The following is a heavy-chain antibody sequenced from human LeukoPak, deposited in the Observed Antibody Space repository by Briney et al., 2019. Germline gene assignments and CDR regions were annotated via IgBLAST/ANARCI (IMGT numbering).Heavy chain of an antibody. CDR2: ISPYNGNT. CDR3: ARPAYYGAGSLYAFDI. D-gene: IGHD3-10*01. J-gene: IGHJ3*02. Sequence: GASVKVSCKASGYTFSTYGVSWVRQAPGQGLEWMGWISPYNGNTNYARKLQGRVTMTTDTSTSTAYMELRSLRSDDTAVYYCARPAYYGAGSLYAFDIWGQGTMVTVST. V-gene: IGHV1-18*01. CDR1: GYTFSTYG.